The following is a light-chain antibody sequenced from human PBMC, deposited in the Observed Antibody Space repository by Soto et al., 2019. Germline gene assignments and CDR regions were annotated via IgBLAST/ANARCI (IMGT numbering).Light chain of an antibody. V-gene: IGKV3-15*01. CDR2: DAS. Sequence: EIVMTQSPATLSVSPGEGATLSCKASQNVYNNLAWYQQRPGQPPRLLIYDASTRATGISARFSGSGYGTEFTLTISSLQSEDFAVYFCQQCRNWPLPFGVGTTVEIK. J-gene: IGKJ4*01. CDR1: QNVYNN. CDR3: QQCRNWPLP.